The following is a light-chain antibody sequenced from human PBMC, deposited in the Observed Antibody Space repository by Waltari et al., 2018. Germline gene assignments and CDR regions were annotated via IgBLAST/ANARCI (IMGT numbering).Light chain of an antibody. CDR1: NNGPYS. CDR3: HVWHPDVDPGV. V-gene: IGLV3-21*04. Sequence: SYVVTQPPSVSVAPGATATTPCGGDNNGPYSGHWYKQKAGQAPVFVIFYDSDRPSGIPERFSGSNSGNTATLTISRVEAGDEASYYCHVWHPDVDPGVFGTGTEVTVL. J-gene: IGLJ1*01. CDR2: YDS.